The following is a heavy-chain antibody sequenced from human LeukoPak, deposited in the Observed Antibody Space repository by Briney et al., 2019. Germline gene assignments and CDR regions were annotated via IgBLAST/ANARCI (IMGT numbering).Heavy chain of an antibody. J-gene: IGHJ4*02. CDR1: GFTFSSYA. Sequence: GGSLRLSCAASGFTFSSYAMSWVRQAPGRGLEWVARISGSGGYTYYADSVKGRFTISRDNSKNTLYLQMHSLRAEDTAVYYCTKDRTLDWSPSDYWGQGTLVTVSS. CDR3: TKDRTLDWSPSDY. D-gene: IGHD3-9*01. CDR2: ISGSGGYT. V-gene: IGHV3-23*01.